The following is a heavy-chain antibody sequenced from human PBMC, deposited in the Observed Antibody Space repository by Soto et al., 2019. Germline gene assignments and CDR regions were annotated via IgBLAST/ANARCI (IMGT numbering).Heavy chain of an antibody. J-gene: IGHJ5*02. D-gene: IGHD2-15*01. V-gene: IGHV3-73*01. CDR3: TSHSPEDMIRT. Sequence: VQLVESGGGVVQPGRSLRLSCVGSGFIFSGSAMHWVRQASGKGLEWVGRIRNKANSYATAYAASVKGRFTISRDDSKNTAYLQMNSLKTEDTAVYYCTSHSPEDMIRTWGQGTLVTVSS. CDR2: IRNKANSYAT. CDR1: GFIFSGSA.